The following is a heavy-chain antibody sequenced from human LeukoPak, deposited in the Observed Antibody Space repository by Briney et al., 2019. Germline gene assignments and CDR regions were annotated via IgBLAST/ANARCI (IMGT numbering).Heavy chain of an antibody. D-gene: IGHD2/OR15-2a*01. CDR3: AKDQYWGEYPRYAFDI. Sequence: SETLSLTCTVSGGSISSYYWSWIRQPPGKGLEWIGYIYYSGSTNYNPSLKSRVTISVDTSKNQFSLKLSSVTAADTAVYYCAKDQYWGEYPRYAFDIWGQGTMVTVSS. CDR1: GGSISSYY. CDR2: IYYSGST. J-gene: IGHJ3*02. V-gene: IGHV4-59*01.